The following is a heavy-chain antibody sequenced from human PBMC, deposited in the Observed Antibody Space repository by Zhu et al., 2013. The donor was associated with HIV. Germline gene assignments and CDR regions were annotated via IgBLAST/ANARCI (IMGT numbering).Heavy chain of an antibody. J-gene: IGHJ5*02. CDR2: ISAYNGNT. D-gene: IGHD2-21*01. V-gene: IGHV1-18*01. CDR1: GYTFTSYG. CDR3: ARDPPTYCGGDCRLDWFDP. Sequence: QVQLVQSGAEVKKPGASVKVSCKASGYTFTSYGITWVRQAPGQGLEWMGWISAYNGNTNYAQKLQGRVTMTTDTSTSTACMELRSLRSDDTAVYYCARDPPTYCGGDCRLDWFDPWGQGTLVTVSS.